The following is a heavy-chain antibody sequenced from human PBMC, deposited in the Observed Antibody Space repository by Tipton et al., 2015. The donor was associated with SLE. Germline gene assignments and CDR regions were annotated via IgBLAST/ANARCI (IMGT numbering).Heavy chain of an antibody. V-gene: IGHV3-21*01. CDR2: ISSSGTFI. CDR1: GFSFSTYW. Sequence: SLRLSCAASGFSFSTYWMTWVRQAPGKGLEWVSSISSSGTFIYYADSVKGRFTISRDNAKNSLYLQMNSLRAEDTAVYYCARSYYYYYYYMDVWGKGTTVTVSS. CDR3: ARSYYYYYYYMDV. J-gene: IGHJ6*03.